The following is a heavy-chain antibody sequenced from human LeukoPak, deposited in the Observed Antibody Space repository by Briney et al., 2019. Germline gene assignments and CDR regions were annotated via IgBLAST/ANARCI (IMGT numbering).Heavy chain of an antibody. CDR1: GGSISSGGYY. Sequence: SETLSLTCTVSGGSISSGGYYWSWIRQHPGKGLEWIGYIYYSGSTYYNPSLKSRVTISVDTSKNQFSLKLSSVTAADTAVYYCARGPLWGSYRYASYWGQGTLVTVSS. CDR3: ARGPLWGSYRYASY. CDR2: IYYSGST. D-gene: IGHD3-16*02. V-gene: IGHV4-31*03. J-gene: IGHJ4*02.